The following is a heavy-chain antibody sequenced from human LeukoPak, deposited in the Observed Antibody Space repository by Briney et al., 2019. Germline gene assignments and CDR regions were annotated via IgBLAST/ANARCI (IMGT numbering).Heavy chain of an antibody. CDR3: ARDGEAMVYFDY. CDR1: GFTFSSCA. J-gene: IGHJ4*02. CDR2: ISYDGSNK. D-gene: IGHD5-18*01. V-gene: IGHV3-30*04. Sequence: GGSLRLSCAASGFTFSSCAMHWVRQAPGKGLEWVAVISYDGSNKYYADSVKGRFTISRDNSKNTLYLQMNSLRAEDTAVYYCARDGEAMVYFDYWGQGTLVTVSS.